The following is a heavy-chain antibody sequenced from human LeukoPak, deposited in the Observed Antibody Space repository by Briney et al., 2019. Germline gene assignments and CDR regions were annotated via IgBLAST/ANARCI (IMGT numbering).Heavy chain of an antibody. CDR2: IYTSGST. CDR1: GGSISSGRYY. Sequence: PSETLSLTCTVSGGSISSGRYYWNWIRQPAGKGLEWIGRIYTSGSTNYNPSLKSRITISVDTSKNQFSLKLSSVTAADTAVYYCARTYCGGDCRGYYYPYYMDVWGKGTTVTISS. J-gene: IGHJ6*03. V-gene: IGHV4-61*02. D-gene: IGHD2-21*02. CDR3: ARTYCGGDCRGYYYPYYMDV.